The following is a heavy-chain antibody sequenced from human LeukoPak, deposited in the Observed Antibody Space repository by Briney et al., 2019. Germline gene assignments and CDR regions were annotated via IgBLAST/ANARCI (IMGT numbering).Heavy chain of an antibody. Sequence: GGSLRLSCAASGFTFSSYAMHWVRQAPGKGLEWVAVISYDGSNKYYADSVRGRFTISRDNSKNTLYLQMNSLRAEDTAVYYCARSNKDYYYYHGMDVWGQGTTVTVSS. J-gene: IGHJ6*02. CDR1: GFTFSSYA. V-gene: IGHV3-30-3*01. CDR2: ISYDGSNK. CDR3: ARSNKDYYYYHGMDV.